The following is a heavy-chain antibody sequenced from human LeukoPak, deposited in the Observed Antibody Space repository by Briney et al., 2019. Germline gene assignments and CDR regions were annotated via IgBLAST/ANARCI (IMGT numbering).Heavy chain of an antibody. CDR2: ISSSGSTI. CDR3: ARRRDFFDY. V-gene: IGHV3-11*01. J-gene: IGHJ4*02. CDR1: GFTLSDYY. Sequence: GGSLRLSCAASGFTLSDYYMSWIRQAPGKGLEWISYISSSGSTIDYADSVKGRFTISRDNAKNSLYLQMSSLRAEDTAVYYCARRRDFFDYWGQGTLVTVSS.